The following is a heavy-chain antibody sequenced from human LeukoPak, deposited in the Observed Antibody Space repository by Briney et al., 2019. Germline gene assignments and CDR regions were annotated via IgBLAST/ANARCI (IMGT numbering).Heavy chain of an antibody. CDR3: ARAVGSGPGGHFDY. CDR1: GYTFTVYY. V-gene: IGHV1-2*02. CDR2: ISPNIGGT. Sequence: GASVKVSCKASGYTFTVYYIHWVRQAPGQGLEWMGWISPNIGGTHYAQKFQGRVTMTRDTSVTTAYMELIGLTSDDTAVYFCARAVGSGPGGHFDYWGQGTLVSVSP. J-gene: IGHJ4*02. D-gene: IGHD6-19*01.